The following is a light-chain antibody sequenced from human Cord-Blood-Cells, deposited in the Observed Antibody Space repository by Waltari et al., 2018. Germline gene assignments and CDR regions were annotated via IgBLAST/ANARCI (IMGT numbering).Light chain of an antibody. CDR3: QQYDNLPLT. V-gene: IGKV1-33*01. CDR2: DAS. Sequence: DIQMTQSLSSLSASVGDRVTITCQASQDISNYLNWYQQKPGKAPKLLIYDASNLETVVPARFSGSVSGTDFTFTISRLQPEDIATYYCQQYDNLPLTFGGGTKVEIK. CDR1: QDISNY. J-gene: IGKJ4*01.